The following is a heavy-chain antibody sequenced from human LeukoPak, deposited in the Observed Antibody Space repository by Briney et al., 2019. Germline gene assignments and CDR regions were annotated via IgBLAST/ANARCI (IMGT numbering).Heavy chain of an antibody. D-gene: IGHD2-21*01. Sequence: GSVKVSCKASGYTFTREYRNGGRQAHGHWFLLLVGIHPNPCNSGYAHTSPGTVPMTRTTSISTAYMELSRLCSEDTAVYYCARAALLVVWGQGSLVSVSS. CDR2: IHPNPCNS. V-gene: IGHV1-8*01. J-gene: IGHJ4*02. CDR3: ARAALLVV. CDR1: GYTFTREY.